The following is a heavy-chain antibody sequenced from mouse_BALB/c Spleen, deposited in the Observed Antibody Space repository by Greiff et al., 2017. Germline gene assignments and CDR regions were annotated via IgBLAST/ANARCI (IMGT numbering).Heavy chain of an antibody. D-gene: IGHD3-2*02. CDR2: IDPYYVGT. V-gene: IGHV1S135*01. Sequence: VQLQQSGPELETPGASVKISCKASGYSFTGYNMNWVKQSNGKSLEWIGNIDPYYVGTSYNPKFTGKATVTVDKSYNTAYMQHKILTSEDSEVYYCAREAHSYARDYWGQGTAVTVSS. CDR3: AREAHSYARDY. J-gene: IGHJ4*01. CDR1: GYSFTGYN.